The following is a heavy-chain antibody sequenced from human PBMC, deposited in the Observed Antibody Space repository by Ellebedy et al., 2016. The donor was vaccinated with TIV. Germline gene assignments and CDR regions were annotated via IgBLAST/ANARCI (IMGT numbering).Heavy chain of an antibody. V-gene: IGHV3-23*01. CDR2: ITGTSGST. D-gene: IGHD5-12*01. J-gene: IGHJ4*02. CDR1: GFTFSSFA. CDR3: AREDGGYVFDY. Sequence: GGSLRLXCAASGFTFSSFAMGWVRQAPGKGLEWVSAITGTSGSTYYTDSVKGRFTISRDNSKDTLYLQMNSLTADDTAVYYCAREDGGYVFDYWGQGTLVTVSS.